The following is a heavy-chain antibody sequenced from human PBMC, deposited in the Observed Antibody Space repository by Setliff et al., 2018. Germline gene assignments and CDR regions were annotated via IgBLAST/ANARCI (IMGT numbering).Heavy chain of an antibody. D-gene: IGHD6-13*01. J-gene: IGHJ6*02. Sequence: SVKVSCKASGDTFNTYTLSWVRQAPGQGLEWMGGIIPLLETVKYAQKFQGRLTITADKSTSTGYMELSSLTSEDTAMYFCARGKLDVVAAGGKYCAMDVWGQGTAVTVSS. CDR2: IIPLLETV. CDR3: ARGKLDVVAAGGKYCAMDV. CDR1: GDTFNTYT. V-gene: IGHV1-69*06.